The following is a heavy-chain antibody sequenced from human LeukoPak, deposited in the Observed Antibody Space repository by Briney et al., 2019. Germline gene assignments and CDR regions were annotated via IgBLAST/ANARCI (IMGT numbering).Heavy chain of an antibody. V-gene: IGHV3-23*01. CDR3: AHPSTPDYGGLDY. D-gene: IGHD4-17*01. CDR2: ITGSGGSI. CDR1: GFTFRLYV. Sequence: PGGSLRLSCVASGFTFRLYVMTWVRQAPGKGLEWVSAITGSGGSIYYADSVRGRFTISRDNSKNTLYLQMSSLRAEDTAIYYCAHPSTPDYGGLDYWGQGTLVTVSS. J-gene: IGHJ4*02.